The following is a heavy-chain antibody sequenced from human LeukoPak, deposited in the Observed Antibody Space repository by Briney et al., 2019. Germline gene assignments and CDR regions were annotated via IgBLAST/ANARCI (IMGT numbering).Heavy chain of an antibody. CDR1: GFTFSSYS. J-gene: IGHJ5*02. V-gene: IGHV3-21*01. CDR2: ISSSSSYI. CDR3: ARDYRREYYYDSSGHYIS. D-gene: IGHD3-22*01. Sequence: GGSLRLSCAASGFTFSSYSMNWVRQAPGKGLEWVSSISSSSSYIYYADSVKGRFTISRDNAKNSLYLQMNSLRAEDTAVYYCARDYRREYYYDSSGHYISWGQGTLVTVSS.